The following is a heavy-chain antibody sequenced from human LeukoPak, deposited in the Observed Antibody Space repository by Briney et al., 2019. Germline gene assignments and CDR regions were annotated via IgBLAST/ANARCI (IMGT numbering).Heavy chain of an antibody. D-gene: IGHD6-13*01. CDR3: ARRIAAAGGGAFDI. J-gene: IGHJ3*02. V-gene: IGHV3-48*03. CDR2: ISGSGSTI. CDR1: GFTFSSYE. Sequence: GGSLRLSCAASGFTFSSYEMNWVRQAPGKGLEWVSYISGSGSTIYYADSVKGRFTISRGNAKNSLYLQMNSLRAEDTAVYYCARRIAAAGGGAFDIWGQGTMVTVSS.